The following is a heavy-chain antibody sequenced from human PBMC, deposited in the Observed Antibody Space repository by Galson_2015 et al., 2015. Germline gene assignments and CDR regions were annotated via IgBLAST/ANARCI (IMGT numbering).Heavy chain of an antibody. CDR2: ISTSSTYT. CDR3: ARGTGRCYSYHMDV. V-gene: IGHV3-11*05. D-gene: IGHD1-1*01. Sequence: LRLSCAASGFSFSDYYLSWIRPSPGKGLEWVSYISTSSTYTSYTDSVKGRFNISRDNGKNSLFLQMNRLRVEDTAVYYCARGTGRCYSYHMDVWGKGTTVTVSS. J-gene: IGHJ6*03. CDR1: GFSFSDYY.